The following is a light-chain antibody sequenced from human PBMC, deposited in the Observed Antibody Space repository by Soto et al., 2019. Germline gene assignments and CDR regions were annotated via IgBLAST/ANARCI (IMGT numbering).Light chain of an antibody. V-gene: IGKV3-15*01. CDR1: QSVSSN. J-gene: IGKJ4*01. Sequence: IVMTQSPATLSVSPRERATLSCRASQSVSSNLAWYQQKPGQAPRLLIYGASTRATGIPARFSGSGSGTEFTLTISSLQSEDFAVYYCQQYNNWLTFGGGTKVDIK. CDR3: QQYNNWLT. CDR2: GAS.